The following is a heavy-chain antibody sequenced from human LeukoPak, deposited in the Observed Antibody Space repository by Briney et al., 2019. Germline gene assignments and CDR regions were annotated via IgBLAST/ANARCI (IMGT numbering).Heavy chain of an antibody. CDR3: AKDQRGLYSYGYDY. J-gene: IGHJ4*02. V-gene: IGHV3-23*01. CDR2: ISGSSSRK. Sequence: GGSVTLSCPASGFTFSKHAISWVSQAPGDVFAWLSVISGSSSRKYYAVSGRGRFTIARDNSKDALHMQINRVRAEATAIYYCAKDQRGLYSYGYDYWGQGTLVTVSS. D-gene: IGHD5-18*01. CDR1: GFTFSKHA.